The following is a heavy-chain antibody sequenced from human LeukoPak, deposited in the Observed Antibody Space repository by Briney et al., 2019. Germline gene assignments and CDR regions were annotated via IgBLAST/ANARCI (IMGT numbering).Heavy chain of an antibody. V-gene: IGHV3-33*01. CDR2: IWYDGSNK. J-gene: IGHJ4*02. CDR1: GCTFSSYG. D-gene: IGHD4-23*01. CDR3: AREEGVTALDY. Sequence: GRSLRLSCAASGCTFSSYGMHRVRQAPGKGLEWVAVIWYDGSNKYYADSVKGRFTISRGNSKNTLYLQMNGLRAEDTAVYYCAREEGVTALDYWGQGTLVTVSS.